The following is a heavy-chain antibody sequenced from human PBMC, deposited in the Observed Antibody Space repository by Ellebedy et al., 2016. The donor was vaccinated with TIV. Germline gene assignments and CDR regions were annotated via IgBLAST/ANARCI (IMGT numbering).Heavy chain of an antibody. V-gene: IGHV3-23*01. CDR2: ITGSGAYT. J-gene: IGHJ4*02. D-gene: IGHD4-11*01. CDR3: AHIEGEHSNFC. Sequence: PGGSLRLSCVASGFTFSSYAMSWVRQAPGKGLEWVSVITGSGAYTYYADSVKGRFTISRDNSKNTLYLQMNSLRVEDTAIYYCAHIEGEHSNFCWGQGTLVTVSS. CDR1: GFTFSSYA.